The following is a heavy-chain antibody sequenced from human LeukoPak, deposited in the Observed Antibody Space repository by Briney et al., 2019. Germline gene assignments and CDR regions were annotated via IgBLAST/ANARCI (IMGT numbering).Heavy chain of an antibody. D-gene: IGHD1-26*01. CDR1: GFTFSSYW. CDR2: INSDGSST. CDR3: ARVLGGSYRGWYFDY. J-gene: IGHJ4*02. V-gene: IGHV3-74*01. Sequence: GGSLRLSCAASGFTFSSYWMHWVRQAPGKGLVWVSRINSDGSSTNYADSVKGRFTISRDNSKNTLYLQMNSLRAEDTAVYYCARVLGGSYRGWYFDYWGQGTLVTVSS.